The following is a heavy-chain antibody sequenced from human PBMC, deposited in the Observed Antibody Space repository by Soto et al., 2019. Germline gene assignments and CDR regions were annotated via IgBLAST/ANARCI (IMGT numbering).Heavy chain of an antibody. Sequence: GGSLRLSCAASGFTFSSYAMSWVRQAPGKGLEWVSAISGSGGSTYYADSVKGRFTISRDNSKNTLYLQMNSLRAEDTAVYYCAKDGLWPYYYDSSGYPDYWGQGTLVTVS. J-gene: IGHJ4*02. CDR3: AKDGLWPYYYDSSGYPDY. CDR2: ISGSGGST. D-gene: IGHD3-22*01. CDR1: GFTFSSYA. V-gene: IGHV3-23*01.